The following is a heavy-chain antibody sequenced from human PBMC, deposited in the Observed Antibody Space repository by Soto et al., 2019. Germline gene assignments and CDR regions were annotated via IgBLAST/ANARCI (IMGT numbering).Heavy chain of an antibody. J-gene: IGHJ4*02. D-gene: IGHD2-15*01. CDR3: ERDKVYCSDTSCPDFDY. V-gene: IGHV1-69*08. CDR2: VIPNLGVT. Sequence: QVQLVQSGAEVKKPGSSVKVSCKASGGTLSSDTFSWGRQSPGQGLEWMGRVIPNLGVTNYAKKFKGRFMIVVATYTCTAYMELNRLRYEDTAVYFCERDKVYCSDTSCPDFDYWGQGALVTVSS. CDR1: GGTLSSDT.